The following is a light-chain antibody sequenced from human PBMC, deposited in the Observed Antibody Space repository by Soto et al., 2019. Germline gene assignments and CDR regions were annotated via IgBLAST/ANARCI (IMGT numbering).Light chain of an antibody. CDR2: AAS. V-gene: IGKV1-39*01. Sequence: DIRMTQSPSSQSASVGDRITITCRASLSISSSLNWYQQKPGKAPRPLIYAASRLQSGAPSRFSGSGSGTDFTLTITSLQPEDFATYYCQQSYITPRTFGQGTKVDIK. CDR3: QQSYITPRT. CDR1: LSISSS. J-gene: IGKJ1*01.